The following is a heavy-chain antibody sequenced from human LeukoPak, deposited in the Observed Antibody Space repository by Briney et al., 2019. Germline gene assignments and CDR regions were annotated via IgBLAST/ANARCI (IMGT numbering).Heavy chain of an antibody. CDR1: GYSFTSYW. V-gene: IGHV5-51*01. Sequence: GESLKISCKGSGYSFTSYWIGWVRQMPGKGLEWMGIIYPDDSDTRYSPSFQGQVTISADKSISTAYLQWSSLKASATAMYYCARHPRMGGSASYHFDYWGQGTLVTVSS. CDR3: ARHPRMGGSASYHFDY. D-gene: IGHD3-10*01. J-gene: IGHJ4*02. CDR2: IYPDDSDT.